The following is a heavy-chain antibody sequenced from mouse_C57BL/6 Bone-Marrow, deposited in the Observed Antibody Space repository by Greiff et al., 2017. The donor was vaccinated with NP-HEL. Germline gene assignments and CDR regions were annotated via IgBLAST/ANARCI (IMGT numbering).Heavy chain of an antibody. D-gene: IGHD1-1*01. J-gene: IGHJ1*03. CDR3: ARRNYGSSFTFYWYFDV. V-gene: IGHV1-26*01. Sequence: VQLQQSGPELVKPGASVKISCKASGYTFTDYYMNWVKQSHGKSLEWIGDINPNNGGTSYNQKFKGKATLTVDKSSSTAYMELRSLTSEDSAVYYCARRNYGSSFTFYWYFDVWGTGTTVTVSS. CDR2: INPNNGGT. CDR1: GYTFTDYY.